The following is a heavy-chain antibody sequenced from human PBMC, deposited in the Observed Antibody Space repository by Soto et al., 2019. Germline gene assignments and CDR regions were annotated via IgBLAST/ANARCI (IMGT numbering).Heavy chain of an antibody. V-gene: IGHV3-23*01. CDR2: ISATGGGT. CDR3: AKDRRAGGNSAFYFDF. CDR1: GFKFSNYA. Sequence: EVQMLASGGGLGQPGGALRLSCAASGFKFSNYAMSWVRQAPGKGLEWVSLISATGGGTYYADSVKGRFTISRDNSHTTLYLQVHSLTAEDTAVYYCAKDRRAGGNSAFYFDFWGQGAQVTVSS. D-gene: IGHD3-16*01. J-gene: IGHJ4*02.